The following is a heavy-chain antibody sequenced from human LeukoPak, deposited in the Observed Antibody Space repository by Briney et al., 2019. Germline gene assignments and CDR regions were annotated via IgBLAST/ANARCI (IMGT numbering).Heavy chain of an antibody. CDR2: ISSSGTTI. D-gene: IGHD3-22*01. J-gene: IGHJ4*02. V-gene: IGHV3-11*01. CDR3: ARRYYDSSGHLCYFDY. CDR1: GFTFSDYY. Sequence: TGGSLRLSCAASGFTFSDYYMSWIRQAPGKGLEWVSYISSSGTTIYYADSVKGRFTISRDNAKNSLYLQMNSLRAEDTAVYYCARRYYDSSGHLCYFDYWGQGTLVTVSS.